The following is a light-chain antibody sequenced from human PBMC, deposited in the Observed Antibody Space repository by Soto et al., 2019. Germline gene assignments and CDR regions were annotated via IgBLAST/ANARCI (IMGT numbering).Light chain of an antibody. Sequence: DIVMTQSPDSLALSLGERATINCKSSQSVLYSPNNKNYLAWYQQKPGQPPKLLLYWASMRESGVPDRFSGRASGTDFTLTSSGLQAEDVAVYYCHQYSSSPWTFGPGTKVEIK. CDR1: QSVLYSPNNKNY. CDR2: WAS. CDR3: HQYSSSPWT. J-gene: IGKJ1*01. V-gene: IGKV4-1*01.